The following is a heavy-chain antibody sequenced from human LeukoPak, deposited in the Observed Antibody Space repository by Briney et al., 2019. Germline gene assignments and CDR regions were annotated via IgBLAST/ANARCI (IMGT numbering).Heavy chain of an antibody. Sequence: GSLRLSCAASGFNYSSYTMNWVRQAPGMGLEWLSYISASRGITYYADSVKGRFTISRDNAKNSLFLQMNSLRVEDTAVYYCARARGSYAFDIWGQGTMVTVSS. CDR3: ARARGSYAFDI. CDR2: ISASRGIT. V-gene: IGHV3-48*01. J-gene: IGHJ3*02. D-gene: IGHD2-15*01. CDR1: GFNYSSYT.